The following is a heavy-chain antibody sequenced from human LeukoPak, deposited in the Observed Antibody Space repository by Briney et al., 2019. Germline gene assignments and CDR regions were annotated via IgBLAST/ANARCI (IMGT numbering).Heavy chain of an antibody. V-gene: IGHV2-5*02. J-gene: IGHJ4*02. CDR3: ARPRGAGVGWDYFDY. CDR2: IYWDDDK. Sequence: SGPTLVKPTQTLTLTCTFSGFSLSTSGVGVGWIRQPPGKALEWLALIYWDDDKRYSPSLKSRLTVTKDTSKNQVVLTMTNMDPVDTATYYCARPRGAGVGWDYFDYWGQGTLVTVSS. D-gene: IGHD6-19*01. CDR1: GFSLSTSGVG.